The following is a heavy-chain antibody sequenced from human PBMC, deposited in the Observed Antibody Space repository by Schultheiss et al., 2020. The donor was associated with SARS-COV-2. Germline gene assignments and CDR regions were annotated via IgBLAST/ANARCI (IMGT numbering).Heavy chain of an antibody. CDR3: ARAIYRYSGSYEDY. D-gene: IGHD1-26*01. J-gene: IGHJ4*02. CDR1: GFTFSSYW. CDR2: IWYDGSNK. Sequence: GGSLRLSCAASGFTFSSYWMSWVRQAPGKGLEWVAVIWYDGSNKYYADSVKGRFTISRDNAKNSLYLQMNSLRAEDTAVYYCARAIYRYSGSYEDYWGQGTLVTVSS. V-gene: IGHV3-33*08.